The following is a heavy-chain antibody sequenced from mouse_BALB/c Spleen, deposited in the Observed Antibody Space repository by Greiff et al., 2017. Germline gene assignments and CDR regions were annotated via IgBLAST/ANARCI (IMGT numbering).Heavy chain of an antibody. Sequence: LVESGGGLVQPGGSRKLSCAASGFTFSSFGMHWVRQAPEKGLEWVAYISSGSSTIYYADTVKGRFTISRDNPKNTLFLQMTSLRSEDTAMYYCARHRNGNYDYYAMDYWGQGTSVTVSS. CDR1: GFTFSSFG. D-gene: IGHD2-1*01. V-gene: IGHV5-17*02. CDR3: ARHRNGNYDYYAMDY. CDR2: ISSGSSTI. J-gene: IGHJ4*01.